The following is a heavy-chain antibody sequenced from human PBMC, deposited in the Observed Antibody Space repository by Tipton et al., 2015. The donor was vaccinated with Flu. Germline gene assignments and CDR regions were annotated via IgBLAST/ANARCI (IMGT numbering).Heavy chain of an antibody. CDR1: GFTFDDYA. J-gene: IGHJ5*02. Sequence: SLRLSCAGSGFTFDDYAMQRVRQAPEKGLEWVSGISWSSGSIGYADTVKGRFTISRDNVKNSLYLQMNSLQAEDTALYYCAKDIWGGGSRVFDPWGQGTLVTVSS. CDR2: ISWSSGSI. D-gene: IGHD2-15*01. CDR3: AKDIWGGGSRVFDP. V-gene: IGHV3-9*01.